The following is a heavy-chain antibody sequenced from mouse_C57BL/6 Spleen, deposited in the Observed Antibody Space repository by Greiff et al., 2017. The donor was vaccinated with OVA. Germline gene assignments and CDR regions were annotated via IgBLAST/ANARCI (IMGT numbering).Heavy chain of an antibody. J-gene: IGHJ2*01. CDR1: GYTFTSYW. CDR3: GSGTAVYYFDY. V-gene: IGHV1-64*01. CDR2: IYPNSGST. D-gene: IGHD1-2*01. Sequence: QVQLQQSGAELVKPGASVKLSCKASGYTFTSYWMHWVKQRPGQGLEWIGVIYPNSGSTNYNEKFKSKATLTVDKSSSTAYMQLSSLTSDDSAVYYCGSGTAVYYFDYWGQGTTLTVSS.